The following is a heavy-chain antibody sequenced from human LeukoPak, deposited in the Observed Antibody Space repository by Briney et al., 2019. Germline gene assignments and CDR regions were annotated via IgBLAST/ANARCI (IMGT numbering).Heavy chain of an antibody. CDR2: IYSSGST. Sequence: GGSLRLSCAASGFTVRDNYMSWIRQAPGKGLEWVSVIYSSGSTYYADSVKGRFTISRDNSKNTLFLQMNSLRAEDTAVYYCASRVAVVGLDHWGQGTLVTVSS. CDR3: ASRVAVVGLDH. J-gene: IGHJ4*02. CDR1: GFTVRDNY. D-gene: IGHD6-19*01. V-gene: IGHV3-66*01.